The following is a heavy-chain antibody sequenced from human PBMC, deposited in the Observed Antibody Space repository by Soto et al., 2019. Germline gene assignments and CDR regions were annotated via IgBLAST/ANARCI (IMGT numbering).Heavy chain of an antibody. D-gene: IGHD2-21*01. V-gene: IGHV3-7*01. CDR2: IKQDGSES. CDR3: ASARHIGP. CDR1: GFTFSNYW. Sequence: PGGSPRLSCAASGFTFSNYWMSWVRQAPGKGLEWVANIKQDGSESNYADSVKGRFTISRDNAENSLYLQMTSLRAEDTAVYYCASARHIGPWGQGTPVTVSS. J-gene: IGHJ5*02.